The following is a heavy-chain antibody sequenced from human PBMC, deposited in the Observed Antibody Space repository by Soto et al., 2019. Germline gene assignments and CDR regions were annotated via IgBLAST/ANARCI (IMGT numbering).Heavy chain of an antibody. CDR3: YGFRGYCQPPDAFDS. Sequence: PVKVSCTASCATFRRYAISWVRQAPGQELEWMGGIIPIFGTANYAQKFQGRVTITADESTSTAYMELSSLRSEDTAVYYCYGFRGYCQPPDAFDSWG. CDR1: CATFRRYA. D-gene: IGHD3-22*01. CDR2: IIPIFGTA. J-gene: IGHJ3*02. V-gene: IGHV1-69*13.